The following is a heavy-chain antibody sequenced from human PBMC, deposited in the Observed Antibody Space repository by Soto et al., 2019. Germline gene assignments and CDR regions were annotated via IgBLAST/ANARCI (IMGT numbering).Heavy chain of an antibody. CDR2: IRSKAYGGTT. Sequence: GGSLRLSCTASGFTFGDYAMSWFRQAPGKGLEWVGFIRSKAYGGTTEYAASVKGRFTISRDDSKSIAYLQMNSLKTEDTAVYYFTRGEWELPYYFDYWGQGTLVTVSS. V-gene: IGHV3-49*03. CDR1: GFTFGDYA. D-gene: IGHD1-26*01. CDR3: TRGEWELPYYFDY. J-gene: IGHJ4*02.